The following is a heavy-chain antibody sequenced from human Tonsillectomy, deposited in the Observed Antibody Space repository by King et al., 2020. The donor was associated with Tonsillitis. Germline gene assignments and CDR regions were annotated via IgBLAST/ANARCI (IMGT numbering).Heavy chain of an antibody. CDR2: ISGTGRTT. D-gene: IGHD2-2*01. V-gene: IGHV3-23*04. CDR3: AKDSDIVVLPLFDY. CDR1: GCTFNSYA. J-gene: IGHJ4*02. Sequence: VQLVESGGGLVQPGGSLRLSCAASGCTFNSYAMTWVRQAPGKGLEWVSSISGTGRTTHNADSVQGRFTISRDNSKNTLYLQMNSLRAEDTALYYCAKDSDIVVLPLFDYWGQGTLVTVSA.